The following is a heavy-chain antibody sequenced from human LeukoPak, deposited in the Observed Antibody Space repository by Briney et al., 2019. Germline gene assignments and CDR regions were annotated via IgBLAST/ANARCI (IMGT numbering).Heavy chain of an antibody. CDR3: ARGRMTTEDY. Sequence: PSETLSLTCTVSGGSISSSSYYWGWIRQPPGKGLEWSGSIYYSGSTYYNPSLKSRVTISVDTSKNQFSLKLSSVTAADTAVYYCARGRMTTEDYWGQGTLVTVSS. CDR1: GGSISSSSYY. V-gene: IGHV4-39*01. CDR2: IYYSGST. D-gene: IGHD4-17*01. J-gene: IGHJ4*02.